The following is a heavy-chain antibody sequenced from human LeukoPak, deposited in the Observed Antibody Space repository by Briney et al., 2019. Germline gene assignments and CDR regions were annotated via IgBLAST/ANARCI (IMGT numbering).Heavy chain of an antibody. CDR1: GFTVSSNY. CDR3: AAVDVDTAFP. V-gene: IGHV3-53*01. J-gene: IGHJ5*02. CDR2: IYSGGST. Sequence: PGGSLRLSCAAAGFTVSSNYMSWVRQAPGKGLEWVSVIYSGGSTNNADSVKGRYTISRDNSKNTLYLQMNSLRAEDTAVYYCAAVDVDTAFPWGQGTLVTVPS. D-gene: IGHD5-18*01.